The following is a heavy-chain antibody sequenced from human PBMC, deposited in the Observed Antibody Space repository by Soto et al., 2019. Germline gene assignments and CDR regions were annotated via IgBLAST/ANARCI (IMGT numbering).Heavy chain of an antibody. Sequence: QEQLVESGGGVVQPGRSLSLSCVASGLTFSNYGMHWVRQAPGKGLEWVAVISYDGKTKYYADSVKGRFFISIDYSKNRLYLQMNSLRSEDTAMYYCSNDYGSGRLPFSEYLKYRGQCTLVIVSS. J-gene: IGHJ1*01. CDR2: ISYDGKTK. CDR3: SNDYGSGRLPFSEYLKY. D-gene: IGHD3-10*01. V-gene: IGHV3-30*18. CDR1: GLTFSNYG.